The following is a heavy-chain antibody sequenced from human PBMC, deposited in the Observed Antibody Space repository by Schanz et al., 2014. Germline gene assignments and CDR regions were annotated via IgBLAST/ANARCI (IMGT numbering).Heavy chain of an antibody. V-gene: IGHV3-21*01. CDR2: INSRSNNI. D-gene: IGHD5-12*01. J-gene: IGHJ3*01. CDR3: AGAVSAIRADSLDV. Sequence: EVQLVESGGCLVKPGGSLRLSCTASRIIFGTYSMNWIRQTPKRLGWVSSINSRSNNIYYADSVKGRVTIARDNAKNSLYHQTNSLKGEDTAVYYSAGAVSAIRADSLDVWGQGTMVAVSS. CDR1: RIIFGTYS.